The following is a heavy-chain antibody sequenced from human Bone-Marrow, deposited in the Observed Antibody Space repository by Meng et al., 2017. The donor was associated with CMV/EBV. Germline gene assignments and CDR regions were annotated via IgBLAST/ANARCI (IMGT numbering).Heavy chain of an antibody. CDR2: IYYSGST. Sequence: GSLRLSCTVSGGSISSSSYYWGWIRQPPGKGLEWIGSIYYSGSTYYNPSLKSRVTISVDTSKNQFSLKLSSVTAADTAVYYCARMDYYGSGIDYWGQGTLVTVYS. CDR1: GGSISSSSYY. CDR3: ARMDYYGSGIDY. J-gene: IGHJ4*02. D-gene: IGHD3-10*01. V-gene: IGHV4-39*07.